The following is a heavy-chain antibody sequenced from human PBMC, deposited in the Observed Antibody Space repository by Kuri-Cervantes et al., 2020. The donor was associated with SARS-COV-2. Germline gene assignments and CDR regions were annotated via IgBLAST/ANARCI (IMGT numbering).Heavy chain of an antibody. D-gene: IGHD3-22*01. CDR2: IIPIFSTA. CDR3: ARAYYYDSSGYYPGDY. CDR1: GGTFSSYA. Sequence: SVKVSCKASGGTFSSYAISWVRQDPGQGLEWMGGIIPIFSTANYAQKFQGRVTITADEPTSTAYMELSSLRSEDTAVYYCARAYYYDSSGYYPGDYWGQGTLVTVSS. J-gene: IGHJ4*02. V-gene: IGHV1-69*13.